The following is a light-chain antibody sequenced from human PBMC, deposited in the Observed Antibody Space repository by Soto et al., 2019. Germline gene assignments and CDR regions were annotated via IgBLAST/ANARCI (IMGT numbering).Light chain of an antibody. J-gene: IGKJ1*01. CDR1: QSVSTS. CDR2: DAS. V-gene: IGKV3-11*01. CDR3: QVRDVWPS. Sequence: IVLTQSPVTLAVSPGESAVLSCRASQSVSTSSAWYQHKPGQAPRLFIYDASKRAPGIPARFTGSGSGTDFTLTISSLEPEDIAIYYCQVRDVWPSFGQGTKVDIK.